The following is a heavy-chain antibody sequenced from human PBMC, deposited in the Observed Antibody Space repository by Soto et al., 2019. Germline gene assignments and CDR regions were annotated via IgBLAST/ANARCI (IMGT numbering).Heavy chain of an antibody. J-gene: IGHJ4*02. V-gene: IGHV3-23*01. CDR2: ISAGGGGTT. CDR3: AKGRGAYAYGLDF. D-gene: IGHD3-10*01. Sequence: PGGSLRLSCAASGFTFTTFAMSWVRQAPGKGLEWVSAISAGGGGTTNYADSVKGRFIVSRDNTKGTLYLQMNTLRVEDTAVYFCAKGRGAYAYGLDFWGQGTLVTVSS. CDR1: GFTFTTFA.